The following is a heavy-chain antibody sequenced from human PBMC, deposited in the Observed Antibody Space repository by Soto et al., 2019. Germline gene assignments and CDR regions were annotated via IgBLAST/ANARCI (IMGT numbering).Heavy chain of an antibody. CDR3: ARGYCTSTSCYSFDY. CDR1: GGFISNYY. D-gene: IGHD2-2*01. V-gene: IGHV4-59*08. Sequence: QVQLQESGPGLVKPSETLSLTCTVSGGFISNYYWTWIRQPPGKGLEWIGYVYYIGSTNYNPSLKSRVTISVDTSKNQFSLKLSSVTAADTAVYYCARGYCTSTSCYSFDYWGQGTLVTVSS. J-gene: IGHJ4*02. CDR2: VYYIGST.